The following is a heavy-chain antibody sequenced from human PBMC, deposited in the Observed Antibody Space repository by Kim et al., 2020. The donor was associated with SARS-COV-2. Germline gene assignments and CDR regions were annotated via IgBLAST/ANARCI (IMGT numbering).Heavy chain of an antibody. V-gene: IGHV3-23*01. CDR3: AKGRGITMVRGVIAVMDV. D-gene: IGHD3-10*01. J-gene: IGHJ6*03. CDR1: GFTFSSYA. Sequence: GGSLRLSCAASGFTFSSYAMSWVRQAPGKGLEWVSAISGSGGSTYYADSVKGRFTISRDNSKNTLYLQMNSLRAEDTAVYYCAKGRGITMVRGVIAVMDVWGKGTTVTVSS. CDR2: ISGSGGST.